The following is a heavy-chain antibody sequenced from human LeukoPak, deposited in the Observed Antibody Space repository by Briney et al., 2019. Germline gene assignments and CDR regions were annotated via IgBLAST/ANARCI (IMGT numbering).Heavy chain of an antibody. V-gene: IGHV3-74*01. CDR1: GFTFSSYW. CDR2: INSDGSST. Sequence: GGSLRLSCAASGFTFSSYWMHWVRQAPGKGLVWVSRINSDGSSTSYAASVKGRFTISRDNAKNTLYLQMNSLRAEDTAVYYCARGPPYYYDSSGLYWFDPWGQGTLVTVPS. D-gene: IGHD3-22*01. J-gene: IGHJ5*02. CDR3: ARGPPYYYDSSGLYWFDP.